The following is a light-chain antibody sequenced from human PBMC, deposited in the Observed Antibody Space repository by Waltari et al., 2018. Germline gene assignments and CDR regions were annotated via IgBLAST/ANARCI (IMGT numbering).Light chain of an antibody. CDR3: SSFAGSTNWV. V-gene: IGLV2-8*01. J-gene: IGLJ3*02. Sequence: QSALTQPPSASGSPGQSVTISCTGTSSDIGGYNYVSWYQQHPGKAPKLMSYEVTKRPSGVPYRFSASKSGNTASLTVSGLQAEDEADYYCSSFAGSTNWVFGGGTKLTVL. CDR2: EVT. CDR1: SSDIGGYNY.